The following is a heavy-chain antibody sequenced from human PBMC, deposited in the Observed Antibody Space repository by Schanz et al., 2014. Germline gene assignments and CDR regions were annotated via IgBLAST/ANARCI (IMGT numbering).Heavy chain of an antibody. CDR1: GGTFTSYD. V-gene: IGHV1-8*01. CDR3: ARDPSFSMVRGVIIDSYYYGMDV. CDR2: MNPNSGNP. Sequence: QVLQVQSGSELKKPGTSVKVSCKASGGTFTSYDINWVRQAPGQGLEWLGWMNPNSGNPGFAQKFRGRVTMTRNTSMSTVYMELSSLRSDDTAVYYCARDPSFSMVRGVIIDSYYYGMDVWGQGTTVTVSS. D-gene: IGHD3-10*01. J-gene: IGHJ6*02.